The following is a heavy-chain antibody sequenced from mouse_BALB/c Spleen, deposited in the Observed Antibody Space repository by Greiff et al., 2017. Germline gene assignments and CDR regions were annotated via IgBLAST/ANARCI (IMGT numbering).Heavy chain of an antibody. Sequence: EVKLVESGPSLVKPSQTLSLTCSVTGDSITSGYWNWIRKFPGNKLEYMGYISYSGSTYYNPSLKSRISITRDTSKNQYYLQLNSVTTEDTATYYCARSGDGYPSFAYWGQGTLVTVSA. CDR2: ISYSGST. CDR1: GDSITSGY. D-gene: IGHD2-3*01. J-gene: IGHJ3*01. V-gene: IGHV3-8*02. CDR3: ARSGDGYPSFAY.